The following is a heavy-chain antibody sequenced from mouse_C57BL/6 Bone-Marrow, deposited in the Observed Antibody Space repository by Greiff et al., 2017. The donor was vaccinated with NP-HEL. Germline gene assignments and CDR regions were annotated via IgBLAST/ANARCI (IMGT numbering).Heavy chain of an antibody. V-gene: IGHV5-16*01. CDR3: AREGALWDYAMDY. Sequence: EVMLVESEGGLVQPGSSMKLSCTASGFTFSDYYMAWVPQVPEKGLEWVANINYDGSSTYYLDSLKSRFIISRDNAKNILYLQMSRLKSEDTATYYCAREGALWDYAMDYWGQGTSVTVSS. CDR1: GFTFSDYY. D-gene: IGHD1-1*02. J-gene: IGHJ4*01. CDR2: INYDGSST.